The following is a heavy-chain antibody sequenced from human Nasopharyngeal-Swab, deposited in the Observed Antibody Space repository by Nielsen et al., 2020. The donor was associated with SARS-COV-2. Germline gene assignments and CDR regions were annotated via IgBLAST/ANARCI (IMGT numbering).Heavy chain of an antibody. Sequence: SGPTLVKPTQTLTLTCTLSGFSFSTSGVGVGWIRQPPGKALEWLAIIYWDDDKRYSPSLKSRLTITKDTSKNQVVLTMTNMDPVDTATYYCAHRLRDSSGWYGFDYWGQGTLVTVSS. V-gene: IGHV2-5*02. CDR3: AHRLRDSSGWYGFDY. J-gene: IGHJ4*02. CDR2: IYWDDDK. CDR1: GFSFSTSGVG. D-gene: IGHD6-19*01.